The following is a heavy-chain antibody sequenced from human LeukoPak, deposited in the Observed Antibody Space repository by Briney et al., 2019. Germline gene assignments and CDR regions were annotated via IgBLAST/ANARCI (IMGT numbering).Heavy chain of an antibody. D-gene: IGHD3-16*02. CDR3: ARPARVFWGSYRPNPYYFDY. J-gene: IGHJ4*02. CDR1: GYSFISYW. Sequence: GESLKISCKGSGYSFISYWFGCVRQMPGKGLEWLGIIYPGDSDTRYSPSFQGQVTISADKSISTAYLQWSSLKASDTAMYYCARPARVFWGSYRPNPYYFDYWGQGTLVTVSS. CDR2: IYPGDSDT. V-gene: IGHV5-51*01.